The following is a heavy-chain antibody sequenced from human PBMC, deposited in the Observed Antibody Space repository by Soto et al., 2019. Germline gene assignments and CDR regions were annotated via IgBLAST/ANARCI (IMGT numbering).Heavy chain of an antibody. D-gene: IGHD3-22*01. Sequence: ASVKVSCKASGYTFTSYYMHWVRQAPGQGLVWMGIINPSGGSTSYAQKFQGRVTMTRDTSTSTVYMELSSLRSEDTAVYYCARDIGYYYDSSGYVTYRDYWGQGTLVTVSS. V-gene: IGHV1-46*01. CDR3: ARDIGYYYDSSGYVTYRDY. J-gene: IGHJ4*02. CDR2: INPSGGST. CDR1: GYTFTSYY.